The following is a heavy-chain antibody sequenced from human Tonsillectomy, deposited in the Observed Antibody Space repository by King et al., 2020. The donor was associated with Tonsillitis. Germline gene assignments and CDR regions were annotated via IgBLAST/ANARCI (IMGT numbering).Heavy chain of an antibody. V-gene: IGHV4-34*01. CDR3: ARVDCSGKSCLGHFDY. Sequence: HVQLQQWGAGLLRPSETLSLTCAVYGESFSAYSWSWIRQPPGKGLEWIGEFNPGGSTNYNPSLKSRVTISLDTSKNQFSLRLNSVTAADTAVYYCARVDCSGKSCLGHFDYWGQGTLVTVSS. CDR1: GESFSAYS. D-gene: IGHD2-15*01. CDR2: FNPGGST. J-gene: IGHJ4*02.